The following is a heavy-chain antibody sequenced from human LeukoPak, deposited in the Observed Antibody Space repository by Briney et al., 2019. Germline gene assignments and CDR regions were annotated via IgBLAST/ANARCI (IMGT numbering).Heavy chain of an antibody. CDR3: ARDLVGTNAFDI. J-gene: IGHJ3*02. D-gene: IGHD1-26*01. CDR1: DGSISRNQ. CDR2: IHSSGTT. Sequence: SETLSLTCTVSDGSISRNQWGWIRQPPGKGLEWIGYIHSSGTTNYNPSLKSRVTTSVDTSKNQLSLKLRSVTAADTAVYYCARDLVGTNAFDIWGQGTMVIVSS. V-gene: IGHV4-59*01.